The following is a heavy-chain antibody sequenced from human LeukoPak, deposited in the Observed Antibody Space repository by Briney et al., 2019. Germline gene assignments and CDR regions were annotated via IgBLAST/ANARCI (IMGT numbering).Heavy chain of an antibody. CDR1: GGSISSYY. D-gene: IGHD3-22*01. Sequence: SETLSLTCTVSGGSISSYYWSWIRQPPGKGLEWIGYTYYSGSTNYNPSLKSRVTISVDTSKNQFSLKLSSVTAADTAVYYCASTSYDSSGYYPSSFNYWGQGTLVTVSS. CDR2: TYYSGST. CDR3: ASTSYDSSGYYPSSFNY. J-gene: IGHJ4*02. V-gene: IGHV4-59*01.